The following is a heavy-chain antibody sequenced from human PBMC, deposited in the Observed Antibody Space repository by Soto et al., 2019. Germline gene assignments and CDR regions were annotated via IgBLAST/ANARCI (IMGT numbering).Heavy chain of an antibody. CDR1: GGSISSGGYY. J-gene: IGHJ4*02. CDR2: IYYSGST. D-gene: IGHD3-22*01. Sequence: SETLSLTCTVSGGSISSGGYYWSWIRQHPGKGLEWIGYIYYSGSTYYNPSLKSRVTISVDTSKNQFSLKLSSVTAADTAVYYCARENPLPRYYYDSSGYYSNLGFDYWGQGTLVTVSS. V-gene: IGHV4-31*03. CDR3: ARENPLPRYYYDSSGYYSNLGFDY.